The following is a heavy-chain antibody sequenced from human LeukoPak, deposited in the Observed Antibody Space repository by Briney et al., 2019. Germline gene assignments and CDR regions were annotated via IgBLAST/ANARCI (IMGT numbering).Heavy chain of an antibody. CDR1: GYTFIDYY. Sequence: ASVKVSCKASGYTFIDYYMPWVRQAPGQGLEWMGWINPNSGGTNYAQKFQGRVTMTRDTSISTAYMELSRLTSDDTGIYYCAREGTSGSYYSWGQGTLVTVSS. D-gene: IGHD1-26*01. CDR3: AREGTSGSYYS. V-gene: IGHV1-2*02. CDR2: INPNSGGT. J-gene: IGHJ4*02.